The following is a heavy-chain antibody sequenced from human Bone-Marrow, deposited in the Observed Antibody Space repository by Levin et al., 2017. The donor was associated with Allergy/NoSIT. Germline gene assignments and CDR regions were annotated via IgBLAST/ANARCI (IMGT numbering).Heavy chain of an antibody. J-gene: IGHJ4*02. CDR3: AHSGTGGPLDY. CDR1: SLTRTGVS. V-gene: IGHV2-5*02. D-gene: IGHD1-26*01. CDR2: VYWDDHK. Sequence: SLTRTGVSVGWIRQPPGKALEWLAAVYWDDHKRYSPSLQSRLTITKDTSKNQVVLTMTNMDPVDTATYYCAHSGTGGPLDYWGQGTLVTVSS.